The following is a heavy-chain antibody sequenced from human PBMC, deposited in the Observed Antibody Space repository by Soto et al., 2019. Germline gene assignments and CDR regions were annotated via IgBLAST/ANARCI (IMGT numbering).Heavy chain of an antibody. J-gene: IGHJ4*02. D-gene: IGHD3-10*01. CDR1: GDSIHGNH. V-gene: IGHV4-59*01. Sequence: VQLQESGPGLVKPSETLSLTCTVSGDSIHGNHWCWIRQPPGKGLERIGYIYYTGTTNYNHSLKSRVTFSVDTSKNQFPLKLISVTAADTAVYYCARGGYYGVIDYWGQGTLVTVSS. CDR3: ARGGYYGVIDY. CDR2: IYYTGTT.